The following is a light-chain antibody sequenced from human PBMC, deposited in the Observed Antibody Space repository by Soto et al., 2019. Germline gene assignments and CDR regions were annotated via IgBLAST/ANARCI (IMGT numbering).Light chain of an antibody. Sequence: QSVLTQPPSVSGAPGQTVTISCTGSSSDIGAGYEVHWYQQVPGAAPKLLIFENTNRPSGVPDRFSGSKSGASASLAITGLQAEDEADYYCQSYDGSLGGSGVFGGGTKRTVL. CDR3: QSYDGSLGGSGV. CDR1: SSDIGAGYE. J-gene: IGLJ3*02. CDR2: ENT. V-gene: IGLV1-40*01.